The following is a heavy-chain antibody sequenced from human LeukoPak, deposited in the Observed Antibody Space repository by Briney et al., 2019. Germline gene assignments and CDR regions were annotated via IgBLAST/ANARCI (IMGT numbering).Heavy chain of an antibody. CDR1: GGSISSYY. V-gene: IGHV4-59*01. J-gene: IGHJ4*02. CDR2: IYYSGST. Sequence: NPSETLSLTCTVSGGSISSYYWSWIRQPPGKGLEWIGYIYYSGSTNYNPSLKSRVTISVDTSKNQFSLKLSSVTAADTAVYYCARSTNYYDSSGIDYWGQGTLVTVSS. D-gene: IGHD3-22*01. CDR3: ARSTNYYDSSGIDY.